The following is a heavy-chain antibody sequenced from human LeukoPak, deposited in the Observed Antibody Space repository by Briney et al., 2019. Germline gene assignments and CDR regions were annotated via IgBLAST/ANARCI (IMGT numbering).Heavy chain of an antibody. D-gene: IGHD6-13*01. Sequence: GGSLRLSCAASGFTFKNYGMSWVRHAPGKGLEWVSTISGSGGSTYYADSVKGRFTISRDNSRNTLYLQMNSLRAEDTAVYYCAREGDGSWGGFYGMDVWGQGTTVTVSS. CDR1: GFTFKNYG. CDR3: AREGDGSWGGFYGMDV. J-gene: IGHJ6*02. V-gene: IGHV3-23*01. CDR2: ISGSGGST.